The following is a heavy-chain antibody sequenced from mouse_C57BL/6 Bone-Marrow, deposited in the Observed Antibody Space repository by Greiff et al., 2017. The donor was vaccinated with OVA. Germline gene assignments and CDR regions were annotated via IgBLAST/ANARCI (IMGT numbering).Heavy chain of an antibody. CDR3: TMTDGYYVSYWYFDV. Sequence: EVQVVESGGGLVQPGGSMKLSCAASGFTFSDAWMDWVRQSPEKGLEWVAEIRNKANNHATYYAESVKGRFTISRDDSKSSVYLQMNSLRAEDTGIYYCTMTDGYYVSYWYFDVWGTGTTVTVSS. CDR1: GFTFSDAW. D-gene: IGHD2-3*01. J-gene: IGHJ1*03. CDR2: IRNKANNHAT. V-gene: IGHV6-6*01.